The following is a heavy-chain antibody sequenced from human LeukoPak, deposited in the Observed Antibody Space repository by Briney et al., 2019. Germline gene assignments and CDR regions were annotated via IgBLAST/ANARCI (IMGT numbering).Heavy chain of an antibody. Sequence: LSLSCAASGFTFSTYAMSWVRQAPGKGLEGVSGISGSGGSTYYADSVKGRFTISRDNSKNTLYLQMNSLRAEDTAVYYCAKASGYYYVGFDYWGQGTLVTVSS. CDR1: GFTFSTYA. D-gene: IGHD3-22*01. J-gene: IGHJ4*02. V-gene: IGHV3-23*01. CDR2: ISGSGGST. CDR3: AKASGYYYVGFDY.